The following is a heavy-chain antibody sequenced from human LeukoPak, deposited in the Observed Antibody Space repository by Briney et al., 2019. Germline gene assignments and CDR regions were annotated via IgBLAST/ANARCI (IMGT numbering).Heavy chain of an antibody. CDR3: AREDIAVAGTYFDP. V-gene: IGHV3-30-3*01. CDR1: GFTFSSYA. D-gene: IGHD6-19*01. Sequence: PGRSLRLSCAASGFTFSSYAMHWVRQAPGKWLEWVAVISYDGSNKYYADSVKGRFTISRDNSKNTLYLQMNSLRAEDTAVYYCAREDIAVAGTYFDPWGQGTLVTVSS. J-gene: IGHJ5*02. CDR2: ISYDGSNK.